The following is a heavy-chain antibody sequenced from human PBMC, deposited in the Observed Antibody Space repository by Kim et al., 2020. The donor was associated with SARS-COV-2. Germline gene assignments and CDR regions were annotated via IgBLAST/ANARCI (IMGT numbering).Heavy chain of an antibody. CDR1: GFTFDDYG. J-gene: IGHJ6*02. CDR2: INWNGGST. CDR3: ARLDGTAMADYYYYGMDV. D-gene: IGHD5-18*01. V-gene: IGHV3-20*04. Sequence: GGSLRLSCAASGFTFDDYGMSWVRQAPGKGLEWVSGINWNGGSTGYADSVKGRFTISRDNAKNSLYLQMNSLRAEDTALYYCARLDGTAMADYYYYGMDVWGQGTTVTVSS.